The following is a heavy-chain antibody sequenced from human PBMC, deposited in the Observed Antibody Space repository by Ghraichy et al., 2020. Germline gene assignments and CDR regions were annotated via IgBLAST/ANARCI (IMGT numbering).Heavy chain of an antibody. D-gene: IGHD3-9*01. CDR2: IVDSGDTT. J-gene: IGHJ4*02. CDR3: AKGAGVFSATLTRYLISDYLDS. Sequence: GGSLRLACEASGFIFGNTAMSWVRQAPGKGLEWVSTIVDSGDTTYYADSVKGRFTISRDNSKNTLYLQMSSLKAEDTAIYYCAKGAGVFSATLTRYLISDYLDSWGQGTRVTVSS. V-gene: IGHV3-23*01. CDR1: GFIFGNTA.